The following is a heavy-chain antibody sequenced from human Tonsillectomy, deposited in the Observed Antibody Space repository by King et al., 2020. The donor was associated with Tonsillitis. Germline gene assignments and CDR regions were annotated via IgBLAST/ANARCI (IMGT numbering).Heavy chain of an antibody. J-gene: IGHJ4*02. CDR2: IKRDGSEK. Sequence: VQLVESGGGLVQPGGSLRLACAASGFTFSNYWMGGVRQAPGKGLEWVANIKRDGSEKPYVDSVKGRFTISRDNAKSSLFLQMNSLRAEDTTVSYCTRDSWAGTRYQSRYWGQGTLVTVSS. CDR1: GFTFSNYW. V-gene: IGHV3-7*01. D-gene: IGHD1-7*01. CDR3: TRDSWAGTRYQSRY.